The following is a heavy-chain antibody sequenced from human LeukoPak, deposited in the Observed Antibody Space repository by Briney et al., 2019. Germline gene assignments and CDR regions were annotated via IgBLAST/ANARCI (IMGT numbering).Heavy chain of an antibody. V-gene: IGHV1-18*01. CDR3: AREGYCSSTSCYTFDY. J-gene: IGHJ4*02. Sequence: GSVKVSCKASGYTFTSYGISRVRQAPGQGLEWMGWISAYNGNTNYAQKLQGRVTMTTDTSTSTAYMELRSLRSDDTAVYYCAREGYCSSTSCYTFDYWGQGTLVTVSS. CDR1: GYTFTSYG. D-gene: IGHD2-2*02. CDR2: ISAYNGNT.